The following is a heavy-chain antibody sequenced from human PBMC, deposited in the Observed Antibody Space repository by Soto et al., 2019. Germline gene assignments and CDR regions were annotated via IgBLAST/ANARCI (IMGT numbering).Heavy chain of an antibody. J-gene: IGHJ3*02. Sequence: SETLSLTCTVSGGSISSYYWSWIRQPPGNGLEWIGYIYYSGSTNYNPSLKSRVTISVDTSKNQFSLKLSSVTAADTAVYYCAREGAVAGAFDIWGQGTMVTVSS. CDR3: AREGAVAGAFDI. V-gene: IGHV4-59*01. D-gene: IGHD6-19*01. CDR1: GGSISSYY. CDR2: IYYSGST.